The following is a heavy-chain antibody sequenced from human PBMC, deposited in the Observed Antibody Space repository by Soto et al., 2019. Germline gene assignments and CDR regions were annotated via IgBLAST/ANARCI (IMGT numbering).Heavy chain of an antibody. J-gene: IGHJ4*02. Sequence: HPGGSLRLSCAASGFTFSNYAVTWVRQAPGKGLEWVSTISGSGGSTYYADSVKGRFTISRDNSKNTLYLQMNSLRAEDTAVYYCAKDQGSSWYEIDYWGQGTLVNVSS. D-gene: IGHD6-13*01. V-gene: IGHV3-23*01. CDR3: AKDQGSSWYEIDY. CDR1: GFTFSNYA. CDR2: ISGSGGST.